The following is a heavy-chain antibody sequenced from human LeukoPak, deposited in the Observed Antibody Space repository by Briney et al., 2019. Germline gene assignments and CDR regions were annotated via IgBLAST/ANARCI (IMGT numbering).Heavy chain of an antibody. CDR1: GFTFDDYA. V-gene: IGHV3-9*01. J-gene: IGHJ6*02. CDR2: ISWNSGSI. Sequence: GRSLRLSCAASGFTFDDYAMHWVRQAPGKGLEWVSGISWNSGSIGYADSVKGRFTISRDDAKNSLYLQMNSLRAEDTALYYCAKDGVAAAGTYYYYYYGMDVWGQGTTVTVSS. D-gene: IGHD6-13*01. CDR3: AKDGVAAAGTYYYYYYGMDV.